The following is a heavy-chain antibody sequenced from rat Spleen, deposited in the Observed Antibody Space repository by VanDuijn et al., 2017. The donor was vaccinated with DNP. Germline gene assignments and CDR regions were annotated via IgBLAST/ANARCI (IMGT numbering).Heavy chain of an antibody. V-gene: IGHV5-31*01. D-gene: IGHD1-10*01. CDR3: VRVNNYDYYGLDA. CDR2: IASSGGST. Sequence: EVQLVESGGGLVQPGRSLKLSCVASRFTFSNYWMTWIRQVPGKGLEWVASIASSGGSTYYPDSVKGRFTISRDNAKNILYLQMNSLRSEDTATYYCVRVNNYDYYGLDAWGQGTSVTVSS. J-gene: IGHJ4*01. CDR1: RFTFSNYW.